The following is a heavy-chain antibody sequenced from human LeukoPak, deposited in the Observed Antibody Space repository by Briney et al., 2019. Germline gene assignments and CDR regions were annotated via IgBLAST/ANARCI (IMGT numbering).Heavy chain of an antibody. CDR2: IYYSGST. CDR1: GGSISSCGYY. J-gene: IGHJ4*02. D-gene: IGHD3-22*01. CDR3: ARINYYDSSGIDY. Sequence: PSETLSLTCTVSGGSISSCGYYWSWIRQHPGKGLEWIGYIYYSGSTYYNPSLKSRVTISVDTSKNQFSLKLSSVTAADTAVYYCARINYYDSSGIDYWGQGTLVTVSS. V-gene: IGHV4-31*03.